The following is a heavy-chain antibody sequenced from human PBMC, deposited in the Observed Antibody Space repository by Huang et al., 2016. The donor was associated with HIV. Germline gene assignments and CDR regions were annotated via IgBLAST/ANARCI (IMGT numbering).Heavy chain of an antibody. CDR2: IYYSGST. CDR3: ARLPGSITMIRGVITDPY. D-gene: IGHD3-10*01. V-gene: IGHV4-39*01. J-gene: IGHJ4*02. Sequence: QLQLQESGPGLVKPSETLSLTCTVSGGSIRSDNYYWGWIRQPPGKGLAWIGSIYYSGSTHYNPSIKSRVTITVDTSKNQFSLKMRSVTAADTAVYYCARLPGSITMIRGVITDPYWGQGTLVTVSS. CDR1: GGSIRSDNYY.